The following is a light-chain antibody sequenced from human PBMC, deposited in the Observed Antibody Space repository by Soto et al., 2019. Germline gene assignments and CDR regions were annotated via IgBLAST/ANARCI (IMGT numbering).Light chain of an antibody. V-gene: IGKV3-15*01. Sequence: ERVMTQSPATLSVSLGERATLCCRASQSVDNKLAWYQFKPGQAPRLLIYGASTRAAGVPTRFSGSGSGTEFTLTIGSLQSEDFAVCYCLPYYGWPKTFGQGTVVEIK. J-gene: IGKJ1*01. CDR2: GAS. CDR3: LPYYGWPKT. CDR1: QSVDNK.